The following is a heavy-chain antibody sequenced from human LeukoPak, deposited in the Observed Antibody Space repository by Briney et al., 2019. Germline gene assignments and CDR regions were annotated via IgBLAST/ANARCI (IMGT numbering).Heavy chain of an antibody. V-gene: IGHV1-2*02. CDR3: ARDSGLGPAWHPFDH. D-gene: IGHD3-10*01. CDR1: GYNFTDYY. CDR2: INPKSGGT. Sequence: ASVKVSCKASGYNFTDYYIHWVRQAPGQGLEWMGWINPKSGGTNYAQKFRGRVTMTRDTSISTAYMELSGLRSDDTAVYYCARDSGLGPAWHPFDHWGQGTPVTVSS. J-gene: IGHJ4*02.